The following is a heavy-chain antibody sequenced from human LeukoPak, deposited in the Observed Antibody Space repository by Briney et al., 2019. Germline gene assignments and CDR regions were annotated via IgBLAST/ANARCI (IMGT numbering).Heavy chain of an antibody. CDR1: GGSISSYY. D-gene: IGHD6-13*01. Sequence: SETLSPTCTVSGGSISSYYWSWIRQPPGKGLEWIGYIYYSGSTYYNPSLKSRVTISVDTSKNQFSLKLSSVTAADTAVYYCARIAAAGTYVRTWGQGTLVTVSS. V-gene: IGHV4-59*08. CDR2: IYYSGST. CDR3: ARIAAAGTYVRT. J-gene: IGHJ5*02.